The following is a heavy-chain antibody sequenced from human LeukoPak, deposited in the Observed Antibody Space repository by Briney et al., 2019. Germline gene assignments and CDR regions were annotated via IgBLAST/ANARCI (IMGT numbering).Heavy chain of an antibody. Sequence: ASVKVSCKASGGTFSSYAISWVRQAPGQGLEWMGGIIPIFGTANYAQKFQGRVTITADESTSTAYMELSSLRSEDTAVYYCARDYYDSSGYYYVSYWGQGTLVTVSS. D-gene: IGHD3-22*01. V-gene: IGHV1-69*13. CDR1: GGTFSSYA. CDR3: ARDYYDSSGYYYVSY. J-gene: IGHJ4*02. CDR2: IIPIFGTA.